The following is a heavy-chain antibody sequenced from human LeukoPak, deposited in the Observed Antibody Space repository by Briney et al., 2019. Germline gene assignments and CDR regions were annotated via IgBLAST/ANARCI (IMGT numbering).Heavy chain of an antibody. V-gene: IGHV4-38-2*02. CDR2: IYHSGST. CDR1: GYSISSGYY. J-gene: IGHJ4*02. Sequence: PSETLSLTCTVSGYSISSGYYWGWIRQPPGKGLEWIGSIYHSGSTYYNPSLKSRVTISVDTSKNQFSLKLSSVTAADTAVYYCARVRAAAIPYYFDYWGQGTLVTVSS. CDR3: ARVRAAAIPYYFDY. D-gene: IGHD6-13*01.